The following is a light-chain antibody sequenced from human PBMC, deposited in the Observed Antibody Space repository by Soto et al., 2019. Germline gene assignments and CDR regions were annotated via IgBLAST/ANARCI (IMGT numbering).Light chain of an antibody. V-gene: IGLV2-8*01. J-gene: IGLJ3*02. CDR3: SSYAGSNNVV. Sequence: QSALTQPPSASGSPGQSVTISCTGTSSDVGGYNYVSWYQQHPGKAPKLMIYEVSKRPSGVPDRFSGSKSGNTASLTVSGIQAEEEADYYCSSYAGSNNVVFGGGTKLTVL. CDR1: SSDVGGYNY. CDR2: EVS.